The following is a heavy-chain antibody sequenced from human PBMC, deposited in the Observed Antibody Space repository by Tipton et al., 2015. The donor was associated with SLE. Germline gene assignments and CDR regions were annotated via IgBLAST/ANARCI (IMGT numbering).Heavy chain of an antibody. Sequence: LRLSCTVSGVSITSGGYYWTWIRQHPGKALEWIGYVYHTGSTNYNPSLKSRVTISVDTSKSQFSLKLSSVTAADTAVYYCARGTKLGNHYYYYYMDVWGKGTTVTVSS. CDR2: VYHTGST. J-gene: IGHJ6*03. CDR3: ARGTKLGNHYYYYYMDV. CDR1: GVSITSGGYY. D-gene: IGHD7-27*01. V-gene: IGHV4-31*03.